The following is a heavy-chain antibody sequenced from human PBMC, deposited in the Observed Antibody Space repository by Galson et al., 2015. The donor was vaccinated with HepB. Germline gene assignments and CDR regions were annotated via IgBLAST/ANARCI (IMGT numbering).Heavy chain of an antibody. CDR1: GFTFSGYS. V-gene: IGHV3-48*04. J-gene: IGHJ1*01. D-gene: IGHD4-17*01. Sequence: SLRLSCAASGFTFSGYSMNWVRQAPGKGLQCVSYISSGGSTIKYADSVKGRFTISRDNAKNSLYLQMNSLRAEDTAVYYCARGYGDYLEYFQHWGQGTLVTVSS. CDR2: ISSGGSTI. CDR3: ARGYGDYLEYFQH.